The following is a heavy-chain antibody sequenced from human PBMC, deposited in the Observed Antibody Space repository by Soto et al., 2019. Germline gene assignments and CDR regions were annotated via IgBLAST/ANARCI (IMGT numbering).Heavy chain of an antibody. J-gene: IGHJ6*04. CDR1: GFTFSSYW. Sequence: EVQLVESGGGLVQPGGSLRLSCAASGFTFSSYWMSWFRQAPGKGLEWVANIKQDGSEENYVDSVKGPFTISRDNAKNAMYLQMNSLRVADTPVYSFAREIAARLWGTGTTVTVSS. V-gene: IGHV3-7*01. CDR3: AREIAARL. CDR2: IKQDGSEE. D-gene: IGHD6-6*01.